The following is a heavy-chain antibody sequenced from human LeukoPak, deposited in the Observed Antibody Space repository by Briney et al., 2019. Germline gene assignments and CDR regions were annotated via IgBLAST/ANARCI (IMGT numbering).Heavy chain of an antibody. CDR1: GGTFSSYA. V-gene: IGHV1-69*04. J-gene: IGHJ6*02. CDR3: ARASPSYYYYGMDV. CDR2: IIPILGIA. Sequence: SVKVSCKASGGTFSSYAISWVRQAPGQGLEWMGRIIPILGIANYAQKFQGRVTITADKSTSTAYMELSSLRSEDTAVYYCARASPSYYYYGMDVWGQGTTVTVSS.